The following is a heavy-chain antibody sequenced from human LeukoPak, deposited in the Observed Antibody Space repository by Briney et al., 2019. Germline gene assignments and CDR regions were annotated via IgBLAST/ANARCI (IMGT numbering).Heavy chain of an antibody. CDR2: IFKGGNT. J-gene: IGHJ4*02. D-gene: IGHD5-18*01. CDR3: ARGGYNSLQFGY. V-gene: IGHV3-53*01. Sequence: GGSLRLSCAASGFIVSSNYMSWVRQAPGKGLEWVAVIFKGGNTYYADSVKDRFTISRDNSKNTLNLQMASLRAEDTAVYYCARGGYNSLQFGYWGQGTLVTVSS. CDR1: GFIVSSNY.